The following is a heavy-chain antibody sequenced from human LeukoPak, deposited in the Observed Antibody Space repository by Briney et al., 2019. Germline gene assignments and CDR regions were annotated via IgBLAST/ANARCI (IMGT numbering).Heavy chain of an antibody. V-gene: IGHV1-2*02. CDR1: GYTFTGYY. CDR2: INPNSGGP. Sequence: ASVKVSCKASGYTFTGYYIRWVRQAPGQGLEWMGWINPNSGGPNYAQKFQGRVTMTRDTSISTAYMEMSRLRSDDTAVYYCARDVSAGGTNWFDLWGQGTLVTVSS. CDR3: ARDVSAGGTNWFDL. D-gene: IGHD3-16*01. J-gene: IGHJ5*02.